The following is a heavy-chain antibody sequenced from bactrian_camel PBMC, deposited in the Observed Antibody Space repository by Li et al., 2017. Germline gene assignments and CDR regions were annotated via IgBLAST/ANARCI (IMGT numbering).Heavy chain of an antibody. V-gene: IGHV3S9*01. D-gene: IGHD1*01. CDR1: GYTFRWCT. CDR2: IFSDRSA. J-gene: IGHJ4*01. CDR3: ASDEPGRWVVDGCSPFTSFRN. Sequence: QVQLVESGGGSVQAGGSLRLSCSASGYTFRWCTMGWYRQVPGKERELVSRIFSDRSALYADSVKGRFTISRDNAENTVYLHMNSLKPDDTAMYYCASDEPGRWVVDGCSPFTSFRNWGQGTQVTVS.